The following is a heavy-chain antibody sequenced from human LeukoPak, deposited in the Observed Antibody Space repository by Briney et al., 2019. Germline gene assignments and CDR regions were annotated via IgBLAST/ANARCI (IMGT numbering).Heavy chain of an antibody. Sequence: GASVKVSCKASGYTFTSYAMNWVRQAPGQGLEWMGWMNPNSGNTAYAQKFQGRVTISRNTSISTVYMEVSSLRSEDTAVYYCAREDYYDSGSNDYWGQGTLVTVSS. CDR1: GYTFTSYA. D-gene: IGHD3-22*01. J-gene: IGHJ4*02. CDR3: AREDYYDSGSNDY. V-gene: IGHV1-8*03. CDR2: MNPNSGNT.